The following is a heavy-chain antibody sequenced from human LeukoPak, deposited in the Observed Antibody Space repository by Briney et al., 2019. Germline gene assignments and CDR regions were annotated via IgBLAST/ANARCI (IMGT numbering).Heavy chain of an antibody. D-gene: IGHD3-3*01. CDR3: ARRPSGYYNYYYMDV. CDR2: MNPNSGNT. CDR1: GYTFTSYD. Sequence: ASVTVSCKASGYTFTSYDINWVRQATGQGLEWMGWMNPNSGNTGYAQKFQGRVTITRNTSISTAYMELSSLRSEDTAVYYCARRPSGYYNYYYMDVWGKGTTVTVSS. V-gene: IGHV1-8*03. J-gene: IGHJ6*03.